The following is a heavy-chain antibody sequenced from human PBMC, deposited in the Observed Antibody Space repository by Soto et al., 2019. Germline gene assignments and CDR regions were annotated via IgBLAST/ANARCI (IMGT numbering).Heavy chain of an antibody. CDR3: ARALIRNCSGGSCYRDLNYFDY. CDR2: INPNSGGT. D-gene: IGHD2-15*01. J-gene: IGHJ4*02. V-gene: IGHV1-2*04. Sequence: QVPLVQSGAEVKKPGASVKVSCKASGYTFTGYYMHWVRQAPGQGLEWMGWINPNSGGTNYAQKFQGWVTMTRDTSISTAYMELSRLRSDDTAVYYCARALIRNCSGGSCYRDLNYFDYWGQGTLVTVSS. CDR1: GYTFTGYY.